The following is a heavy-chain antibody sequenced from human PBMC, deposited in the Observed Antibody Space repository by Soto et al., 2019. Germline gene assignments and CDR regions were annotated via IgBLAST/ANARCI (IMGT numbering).Heavy chain of an antibody. Sequence: SETLALSCAVYGGSFSGYYLSGIRQPPGKGLEWIGEINHRGSTNYSPSLKSRVTISVDTSKNQFSLKLSSVTDADSAVYYCARGRWARAGAFDIWGQGTMVT. J-gene: IGHJ3*02. CDR1: GGSFSGYY. V-gene: IGHV4-34*01. CDR2: INHRGST. D-gene: IGHD6-25*01. CDR3: ARGRWARAGAFDI.